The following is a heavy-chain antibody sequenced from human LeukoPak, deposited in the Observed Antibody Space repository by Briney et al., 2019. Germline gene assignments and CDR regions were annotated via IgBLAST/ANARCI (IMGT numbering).Heavy chain of an antibody. CDR2: MNPNSGNP. J-gene: IGHJ4*02. Sequence: EASVKLSCKASGYIFSDFDINWVRQASGQGLEWVAWMNPNSGNPAYAQEFQGRATVSGNISISTAYLELRSLKSEDTAVYYCARDGDYYGSGSYYNLDYWGQGTLVTVSS. CDR1: GYIFSDFD. V-gene: IGHV1-8*03. CDR3: ARDGDYYGSGSYYNLDY. D-gene: IGHD3-10*01.